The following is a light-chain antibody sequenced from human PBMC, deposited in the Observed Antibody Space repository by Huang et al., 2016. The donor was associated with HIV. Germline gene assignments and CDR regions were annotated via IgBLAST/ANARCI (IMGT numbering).Light chain of an antibody. CDR3: QRYNGWPPNT. CDR1: QHIDSN. CDR2: GAS. J-gene: IGKJ2*01. V-gene: IGKV3-15*01. Sequence: EIVMTQSPVTLSVSPGERATLSCRASQHIDSNLAWYQQKSGQAPRLLSYGASTRANGIPARFSGSGSGTEFTLTISRLQSEDFVVYYCQRYNGWPPNTFGQGTKLEIK.